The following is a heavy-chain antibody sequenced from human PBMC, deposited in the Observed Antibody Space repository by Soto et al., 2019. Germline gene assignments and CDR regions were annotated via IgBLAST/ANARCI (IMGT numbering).Heavy chain of an antibody. CDR1: GFTFNSHW. CDR3: ARGAKGAYYMDV. D-gene: IGHD2-21*01. CDR2: INSDGSTT. J-gene: IGHJ6*03. V-gene: IGHV3-74*01. Sequence: EVQLVESGGGLVHPGGSLRLSCAASGFTFNSHWMHWARQAPGKGLVWISRINSDGSTTNYADSVKGRLTISRDNAKNTVYVQINSLRAEDMAVYYCARGAKGAYYMDVWGKGTTVTVSS.